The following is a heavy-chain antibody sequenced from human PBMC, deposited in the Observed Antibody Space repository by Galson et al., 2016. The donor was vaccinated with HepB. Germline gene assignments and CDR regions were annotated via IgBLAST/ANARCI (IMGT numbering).Heavy chain of an antibody. J-gene: IGHJ4*02. CDR3: VRRRYGSGNYRFFDY. CDR1: GFPFGDSA. V-gene: IGHV3-49*03. CDR2: IRSNGFGGTA. D-gene: IGHD3-10*01. Sequence: SLRLSCAGSGFPFGDSAMSWFRQAPGKGPEWVGFIRSNGFGGTAEYAASVKGRFTISRDDSKSIAYLQMNSLKTEDTAMYYCVRRRYGSGNYRFFDYWGQGTLVTVSS.